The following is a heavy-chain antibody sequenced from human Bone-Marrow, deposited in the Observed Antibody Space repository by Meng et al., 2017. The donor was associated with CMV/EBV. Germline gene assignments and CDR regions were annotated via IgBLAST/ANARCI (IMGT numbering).Heavy chain of an antibody. V-gene: IGHV4-39*07. CDR2: IYYSGST. CDR3: ARGSTGWGV. D-gene: IGHD1-1*01. CDR1: GGSISSSSYY. Sequence: SETLSLTCTVSGGSISSSSYYWGWIGQPPGKGLEWIGTIYYSGSTYYNPSLKSRVTISVDTSKNQLSLKLSSVTAADTAVYYCARGSTGWGVWGQGTTVTVSS. J-gene: IGHJ6*02.